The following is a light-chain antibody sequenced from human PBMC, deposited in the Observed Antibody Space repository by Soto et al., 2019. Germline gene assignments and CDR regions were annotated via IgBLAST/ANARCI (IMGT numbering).Light chain of an antibody. CDR3: QQYYDWPIT. V-gene: IGKV3-15*01. J-gene: IGKJ5*01. Sequence: EIVLTQSPATLSVSPGERATLSCRASQGISSLLAWYQQKPGQAPRLLIYAASTRAAGIPARFSGSGSGTDFTFTISSLQSEDFAVYYCQQYYDWPITFGQGTRLDIK. CDR1: QGISSL. CDR2: AAS.